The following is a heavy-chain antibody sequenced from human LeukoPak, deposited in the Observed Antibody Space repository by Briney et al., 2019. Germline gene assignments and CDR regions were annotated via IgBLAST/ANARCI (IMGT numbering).Heavy chain of an antibody. J-gene: IGHJ4*02. CDR3: ARFRYYDFWSSYYSQEYYFDY. CDR1: GGSISSYY. Sequence: SETLSLTCTVSGGSISSYYWSWIRQPPGKGLEWIGYIYYSGSTNYNPSLKSRVTISVDTSKNQFSLKLSSVTAADTAVYYCARFRYYDFWSSYYSQEYYFDYWGQGTLVTVSS. D-gene: IGHD3-3*01. CDR2: IYYSGST. V-gene: IGHV4-59*01.